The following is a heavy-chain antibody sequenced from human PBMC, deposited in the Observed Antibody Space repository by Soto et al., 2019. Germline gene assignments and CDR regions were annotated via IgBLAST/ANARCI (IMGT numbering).Heavy chain of an antibody. CDR3: AISALYGMDV. V-gene: IGHV4-30-4*01. CDR2: IYYSGNT. Sequence: QVQLQEAGPGLVKPSQNLSLTCSVSGGYISSGYYYWRWIRQPPGKVLEWIGNIYYSGNTYYNPSLKSRLIISIDTSKNQFSLKVGSVTAADPDVYNCAISALYGMDVWVQGTTVAVSS. J-gene: IGHJ6*02. CDR1: GGYISSGYYY.